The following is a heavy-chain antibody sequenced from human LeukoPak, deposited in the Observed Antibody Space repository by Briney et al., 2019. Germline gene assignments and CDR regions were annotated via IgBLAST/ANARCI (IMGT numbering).Heavy chain of an antibody. D-gene: IGHD3-22*01. J-gene: IGHJ4*02. Sequence: SETLSLPCAVYGGSFSGYYWSWIRQPPGKGLEWIGEIDHSGSTNYNPSLKSRVTISVDTSKNQFSLKLSSVTAADTAVYYCARGLTTQGSYWGQGTLVTVSS. CDR1: GGSFSGYY. CDR2: IDHSGST. CDR3: ARGLTTQGSY. V-gene: IGHV4-34*01.